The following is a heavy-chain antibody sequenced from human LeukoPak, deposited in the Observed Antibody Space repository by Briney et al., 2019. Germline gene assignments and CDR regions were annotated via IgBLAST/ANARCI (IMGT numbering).Heavy chain of an antibody. CDR3: ARDRMDTAMVIQTHDAFDI. Sequence: ASVKVSCKASGYTFTGYYMHWVRQAPGQGLEWMGWINPNSGGTNYAQKFQGWVTMTRDTSISTAYMELSRLRSDDTAVYYCARDRMDTAMVIQTHDAFDIWGQGTMVTVSS. D-gene: IGHD5-18*01. CDR2: INPNSGGT. CDR1: GYTFTGYY. J-gene: IGHJ3*02. V-gene: IGHV1-2*04.